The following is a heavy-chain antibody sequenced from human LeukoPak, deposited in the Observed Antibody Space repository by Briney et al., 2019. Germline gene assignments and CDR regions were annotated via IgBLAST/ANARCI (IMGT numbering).Heavy chain of an antibody. J-gene: IGHJ6*02. CDR2: ISSSSGFI. Sequence: MTGGSLRLSCAASGFTFSRYSMNWVRQAPGKGLEWVSSISSSSGFIYYADSVKGRFTISRDNAKNSLYLQMNSLRAEDTAVYYCATSRVVVVAAAGRGGMDVWGQGTTVTVSS. CDR3: ATSRVVVVAAAGRGGMDV. D-gene: IGHD2-15*01. V-gene: IGHV3-21*01. CDR1: GFTFSRYS.